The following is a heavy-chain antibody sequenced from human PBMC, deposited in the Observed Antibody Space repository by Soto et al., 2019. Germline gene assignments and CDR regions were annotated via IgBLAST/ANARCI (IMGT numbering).Heavy chain of an antibody. CDR1: GGSVSSGSYY. J-gene: IGHJ5*02. CDR2: IYYSGST. CDR3: ARGNSGYDYHWFDP. D-gene: IGHD5-12*01. Sequence: SETLSLTCTVSGGSVSSGSYYWSWIRQPPGKGLEWIGYIYYSGSTNYNPSLKSRVTISVDTSKNQFSLKLSSVTAADTAVYYCARGNSGYDYHWFDPWGQGTLVTVSS. V-gene: IGHV4-61*01.